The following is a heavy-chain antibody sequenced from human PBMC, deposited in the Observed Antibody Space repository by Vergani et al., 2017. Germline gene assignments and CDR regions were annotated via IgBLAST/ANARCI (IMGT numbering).Heavy chain of an antibody. Sequence: QVQLQQWGAGLFKPSETLSLPCAVYGGSFSGYYWGLIRPPPGKGLELIGEINHSGSTNYNPSLKSRVTISVDTSKNQFSLKLSSVTAADTAVYYCARGNYYDRRGYYGTSDFDYWGQGTLVTVSS. CDR1: GGSFSGYY. J-gene: IGHJ4*02. D-gene: IGHD3-22*01. CDR2: INHSGST. V-gene: IGHV4-34*01. CDR3: ARGNYYDRRGYYGTSDFDY.